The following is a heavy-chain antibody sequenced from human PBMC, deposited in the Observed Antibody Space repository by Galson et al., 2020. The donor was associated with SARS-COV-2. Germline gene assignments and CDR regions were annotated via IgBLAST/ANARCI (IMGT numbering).Heavy chain of an antibody. J-gene: IGHJ4*02. V-gene: IGHV4-38-2*01. Sequence: SATLSLTCAVFGYSISSGYYWGWIRQPPGKGLEWIGIIYLSGFTYYNPSLKSRVTISLDTSKNQFSLRLSSVTAADTAVYYCARHTPQGSDFDYWGQGTLVTVSS. CDR3: ARHTPQGSDFDY. CDR2: IYLSGFT. CDR1: GYSISSGYY.